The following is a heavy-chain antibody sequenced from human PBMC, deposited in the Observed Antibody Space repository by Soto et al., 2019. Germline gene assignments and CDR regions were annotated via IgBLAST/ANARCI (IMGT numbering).Heavy chain of an antibody. CDR2: ITSSGYVP. Sequence: EVQLLESGGDLVQPGGSLRLSCAASGFTFNNYAMSWVRQAPGKGLECVSTITSSGYVPHYADSVKGRCTISRDNSKNKLYLQRNSLRAEDTAVYYCAKNGLVGPTGVDVWCQGTTVSV. CDR3: AKNGLVGPTGVDV. D-gene: IGHD2-8*01. V-gene: IGHV3-23*01. CDR1: GFTFNNYA. J-gene: IGHJ6*02.